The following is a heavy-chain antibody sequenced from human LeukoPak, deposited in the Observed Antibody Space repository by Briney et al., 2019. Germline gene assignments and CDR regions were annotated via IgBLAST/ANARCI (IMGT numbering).Heavy chain of an antibody. D-gene: IGHD2-2*01. CDR2: INTNTGNP. CDR3: ARVGYCSSTSCYGWNY. Sequence: ASVKVSCKASGYAFTSYAMNWVRQAPGQGLEWMGWINTNTGNPTYAQGFTGRFVFSLDTSVSTAYLQISSLKAEDTAVYYCARVGYCSSTSCYGWNYWGQGTLVTVSS. CDR1: GYAFTSYA. V-gene: IGHV7-4-1*02. J-gene: IGHJ4*02.